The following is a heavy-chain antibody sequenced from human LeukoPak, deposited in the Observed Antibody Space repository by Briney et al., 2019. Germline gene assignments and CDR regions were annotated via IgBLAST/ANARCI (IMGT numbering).Heavy chain of an antibody. CDR3: ASYLPYGMDV. CDR2: IYNSGST. V-gene: IGHV3-53*04. CDR1: GLSVSSNY. J-gene: IGHJ6*02. D-gene: IGHD3-10*01. Sequence: GWSLRLTCATCGLSVSSNYLCWLRQAGGKGLEWVSVIYNSGSTDYADSVKGRFTISRHNSENTLYLQMNSLRAEDTAVYYCASYLPYGMDVWGQGTTVTVSS.